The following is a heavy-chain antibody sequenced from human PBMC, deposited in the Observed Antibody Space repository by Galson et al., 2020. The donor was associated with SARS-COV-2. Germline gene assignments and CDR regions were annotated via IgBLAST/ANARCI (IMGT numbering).Heavy chain of an antibody. J-gene: IGHJ4*02. V-gene: IGHV5-51*01. Sequence: GESLKISCKGSGYSFTSYWIGWVRQMPGKGLEWMGIIYPGDSDTRYSPSFQGQVTISADKSTSTAYLQWSRLKASAPSMYYVGSPGGITMVRRVTYWGQGTLVTGSS. CDR2: IYPGDSDT. CDR1: GYSFTSYW. D-gene: IGHD3-10*01. CDR3: GSPGGITMVRRVTY.